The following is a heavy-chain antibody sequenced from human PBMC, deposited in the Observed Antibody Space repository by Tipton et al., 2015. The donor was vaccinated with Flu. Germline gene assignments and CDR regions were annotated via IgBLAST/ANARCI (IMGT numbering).Heavy chain of an antibody. D-gene: IGHD3-10*01. V-gene: IGHV4-39*07. J-gene: IGHJ4*02. CDR3: ARGVRSGGYGSGRFHRGPDYCDS. CDR1: GGSISSSSYY. CDR2: VNYSGTT. Sequence: TLSLTCTVSGGSISSSSYYWGWIRQPPGKGLEWVGSVNYSGTTYYNPSLKSRATISVDTSKIQFSLNLSSVTAADTAVYYCARGVRSGGYGSGRFHRGPDYCDSLGQGTLVTVSS.